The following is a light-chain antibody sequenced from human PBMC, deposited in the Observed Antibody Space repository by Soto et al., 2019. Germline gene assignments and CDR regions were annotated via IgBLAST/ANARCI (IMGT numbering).Light chain of an antibody. CDR2: GNS. V-gene: IGLV1-40*01. CDR1: SSNIGAGYD. CDR3: QSYDSSMSGCV. Sequence: QSVLTEPPSLSGAPGPRVTISCTGSSSNIGAGYDVHWYQQLPGTAPKLLIYGNSNRPSGVPDRFSGSKSGTSASLAITGLQAEDEADYYCQSYDSSMSGCVFGTGTRSPS. J-gene: IGLJ1*01.